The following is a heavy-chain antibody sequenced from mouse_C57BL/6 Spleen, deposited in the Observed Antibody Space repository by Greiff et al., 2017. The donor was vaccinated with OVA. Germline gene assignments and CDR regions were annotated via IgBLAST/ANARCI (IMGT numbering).Heavy chain of an antibody. CDR3: ARSPNPYYFDY. V-gene: IGHV1-80*01. Sequence: QVQLKQSGAELVKPGASVKISCKASGYAFSSYWMNWVKQRPGKGLEWIGQIYPGDGDTNYNGKFKGKATLTADKSSSTAYMQLSSLTSEDSAVYFCARSPNPYYFDYWGQGTTLTVSS. D-gene: IGHD4-1*01. CDR2: IYPGDGDT. CDR1: GYAFSSYW. J-gene: IGHJ2*01.